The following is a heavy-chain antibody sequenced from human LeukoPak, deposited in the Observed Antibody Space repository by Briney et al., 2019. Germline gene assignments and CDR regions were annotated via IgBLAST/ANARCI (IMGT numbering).Heavy chain of an antibody. J-gene: IGHJ4*02. D-gene: IGHD2-2*01. V-gene: IGHV1-8*01. Sequence: ASVKVSCKASGYTFSSYDINWVRQAPGQGLEWMGWTNPNSGNTGYGQKFQGRVTMTRNSSINTAYMELSGLRSEDTALYYCARAGVVATGLDYWGQGTLLTVSS. CDR1: GYTFSSYD. CDR3: ARAGVVATGLDY. CDR2: TNPNSGNT.